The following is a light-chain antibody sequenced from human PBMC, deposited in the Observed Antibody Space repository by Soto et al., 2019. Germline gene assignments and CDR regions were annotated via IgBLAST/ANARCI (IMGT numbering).Light chain of an antibody. Sequence: QPALTQPASVSGSPGQSITISCTGTSSDVGGYNYVSWYQQHPGKVPKLMIYEVSNRPSGVSNRFSGSKSGNTASLTISGLQAEDEADYYCSSYTSSSTVVFGGGTKLTVL. CDR1: SSDVGGYNY. CDR3: SSYTSSSTVV. J-gene: IGLJ2*01. V-gene: IGLV2-14*01. CDR2: EVS.